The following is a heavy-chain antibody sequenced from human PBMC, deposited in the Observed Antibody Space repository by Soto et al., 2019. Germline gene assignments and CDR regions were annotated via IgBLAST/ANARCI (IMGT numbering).Heavy chain of an antibody. Sequence: QVQLVQSGAEVKKPGSSVQVSCKASGGTFSSYAISWVRQAPGQGLEWMGGIIPIFGTANYAQKFQGRVTIAADESTSTDYMELSSLSSEDTAVYYCAREVVAATRSLSWWFDPWGQGTLVTVSS. V-gene: IGHV1-69*01. CDR2: IIPIFGTA. CDR3: AREVVAATRSLSWWFDP. D-gene: IGHD2-15*01. CDR1: GGTFSSYA. J-gene: IGHJ5*02.